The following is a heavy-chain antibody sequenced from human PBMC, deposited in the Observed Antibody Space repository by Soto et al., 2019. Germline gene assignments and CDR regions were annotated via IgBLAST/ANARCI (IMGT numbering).Heavy chain of an antibody. CDR3: ARDGDSSSSTLRYYYGMDV. V-gene: IGHV1-2*04. D-gene: IGHD6-13*01. CDR2: INPNSGGT. J-gene: IGHJ6*02. Sequence: ASVKVSCKASGYTFTGYYMHWVRQAPGQGLEWMGWINPNSGGTNYAQKFQGWVTMTRDTSISTAYMELSRLRSDDTAVYYCARDGDSSSSTLRYYYGMDVWGQGTTVTVSS. CDR1: GYTFTGYY.